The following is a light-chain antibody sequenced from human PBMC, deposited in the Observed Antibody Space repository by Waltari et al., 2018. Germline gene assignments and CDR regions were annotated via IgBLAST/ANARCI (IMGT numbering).Light chain of an antibody. J-gene: IGLJ2*01. V-gene: IGLV3-19*01. CDR2: DKN. CDR3: HSRDGSGVGGS. CDR1: SLRSYY. Sequence: SSELTQDPAVSVAMGQTVRITCQGDSLRSYYASWYQQRPGQAPLLVMYDKNNRPSGVPARCSGSSSDDAASLTITGAQAEDEGSYCCHSRDGSGVGGSFGGGTKLTVL.